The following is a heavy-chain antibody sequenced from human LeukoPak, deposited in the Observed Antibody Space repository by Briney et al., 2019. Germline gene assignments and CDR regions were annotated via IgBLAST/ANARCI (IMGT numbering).Heavy chain of an antibody. D-gene: IGHD2-21*02. CDR2: IWYDGSNK. CDR3: ARALAYCGGDCYFGD. CDR1: GFTFSNYG. Sequence: GGSLRLSCAASGFTFSNYGMHWVRQAPGKGLEWVAAIWYDGSNKYYGDSVKGRFTISRDNSKNTLYLQMNSLRAEDTAVYYCARALAYCGGDCYFGDWGQGTLVTVSS. V-gene: IGHV3-33*01. J-gene: IGHJ4*02.